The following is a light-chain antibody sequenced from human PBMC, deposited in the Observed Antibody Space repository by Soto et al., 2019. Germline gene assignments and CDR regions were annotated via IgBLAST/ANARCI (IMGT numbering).Light chain of an antibody. Sequence: QSALTQPASVSGSPGQSTTISCTGSGRDIGAYDYVSWYQHHPGKAPTLIIYGVKNRPSGVSNRFSASKSAFTASLTISGLQTEDEADYYCSSYTTSYFYVFGPGTKLTVL. CDR2: GVK. CDR3: SSYTTSYFYV. V-gene: IGLV2-14*01. CDR1: GRDIGAYDY. J-gene: IGLJ1*01.